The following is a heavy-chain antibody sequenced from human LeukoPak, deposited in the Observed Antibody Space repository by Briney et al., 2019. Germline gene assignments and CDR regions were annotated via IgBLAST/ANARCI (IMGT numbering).Heavy chain of an antibody. CDR3: ASTYGSGSYFYYYYYMDV. CDR1: GGSFSGYY. CDR2: INHSGST. Sequence: KPSETLSLTCAVYGGSFSGYYWSWIRQPPGKGLEWIGEINHSGSTNYNPSLKSRVTISVDTSKNQFPLKLSSVTAADTAVYYCASTYGSGSYFYYYYYMDVWGKGTTVTVSS. D-gene: IGHD3-10*01. J-gene: IGHJ6*03. V-gene: IGHV4-34*01.